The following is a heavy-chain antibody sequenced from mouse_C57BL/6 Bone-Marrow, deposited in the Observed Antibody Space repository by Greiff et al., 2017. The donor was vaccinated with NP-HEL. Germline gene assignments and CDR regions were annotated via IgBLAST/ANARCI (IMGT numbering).Heavy chain of an antibody. D-gene: IGHD1-1*01. CDR1: GYTFTDYN. V-gene: IGHV1-22*01. Sequence: VQLQQSGPELVKPGASVKMSCKASGYTFTDYNMHWVKQSHGKSLEWIGYINPNNGGTSYNQKFKGKATLTVNTSSSTAYMELRSLTSEDSAVYYCARPLLRSLAWFAYWGQGTLVTVSA. J-gene: IGHJ3*01. CDR3: ARPLLRSLAWFAY. CDR2: INPNNGGT.